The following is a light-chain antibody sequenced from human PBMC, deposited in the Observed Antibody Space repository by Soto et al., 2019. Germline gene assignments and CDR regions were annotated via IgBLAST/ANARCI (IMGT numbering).Light chain of an antibody. Sequence: DIQMTQSPSSLSASAGDRVTITCQASQDISNHLNWYQQKAGKAPKLLINDASNLEAGVPARFSGSGAGTDFTLTISSLQQEDIATYYCQQYVNALTFGGGTKVEIK. CDR3: QQYVNALT. CDR2: DAS. CDR1: QDISNH. J-gene: IGKJ4*01. V-gene: IGKV1-33*01.